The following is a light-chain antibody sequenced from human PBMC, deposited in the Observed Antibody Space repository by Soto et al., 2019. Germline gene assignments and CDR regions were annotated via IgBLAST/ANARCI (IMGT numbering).Light chain of an antibody. CDR3: QQYNKWPWT. J-gene: IGKJ1*01. Sequence: EIVLTQSPATLSLSPGERATLSCRASQSVTRYLAWYQQRPGQAPRLLINAASIRATDAPDRISGSGSGTEFTLTISSLRSEDSAVYYCQQYNKWPWTFGQGTKVDNK. CDR2: AAS. V-gene: IGKV3-15*01. CDR1: QSVTRY.